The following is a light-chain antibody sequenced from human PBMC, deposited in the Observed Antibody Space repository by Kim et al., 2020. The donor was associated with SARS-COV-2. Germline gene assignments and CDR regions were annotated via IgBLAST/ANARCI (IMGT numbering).Light chain of an antibody. Sequence: SAYAGDRVTITCRASQSISRWLAWYQQKPGKAPKLLISDASSLQSGVPSRFSGSGSGTEFTLTISSLQPDDFATYYCQQYKSYWTFGQGTKVDIK. CDR3: QQYKSYWT. J-gene: IGKJ1*01. CDR2: DAS. V-gene: IGKV1-5*01. CDR1: QSISRW.